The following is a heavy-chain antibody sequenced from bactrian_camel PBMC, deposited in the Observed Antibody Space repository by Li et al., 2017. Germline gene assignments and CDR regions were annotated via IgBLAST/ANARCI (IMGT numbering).Heavy chain of an antibody. CDR3: ATLLSSSFTY. CDR1: GYIYSSHC. J-gene: IGHJ4*01. V-gene: IGHV3S53*01. Sequence: QVQLVESGGGSVQAGGSLRLSCTASGYIYSSHCMGWFRQTPGEEREGVAKIDRYGITLYVDSVKGRFTISRDSAKNEVYLQMSSLQSDDAALYYCATLLSSSFTYWGQGTQVTVS. CDR2: IDRYGIT. D-gene: IGHD6*01.